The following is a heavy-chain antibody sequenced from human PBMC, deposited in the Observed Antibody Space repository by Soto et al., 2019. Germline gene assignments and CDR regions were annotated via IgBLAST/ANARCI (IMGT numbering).Heavy chain of an antibody. Sequence: QVHLVQSGVEVKTPGASVKVSCQASGYTFFTYDISWVRQAPGQGLEWMGWISTYSGDTKYAQKFQGRVTMTTDSSTATDYLELRCRRSDATAVYYCARHHGPTTSENGFDPWGQGKLVSGSS. CDR3: ARHHGPTTSENGFDP. V-gene: IGHV1-18*01. D-gene: IGHD5-12*01. CDR1: GYTFFTYD. J-gene: IGHJ5*02. CDR2: ISTYSGDT.